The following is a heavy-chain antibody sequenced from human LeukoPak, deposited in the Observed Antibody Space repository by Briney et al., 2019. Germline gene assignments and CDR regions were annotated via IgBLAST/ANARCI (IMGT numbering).Heavy chain of an antibody. V-gene: IGHV3-23*01. CDR2: ISGSGGST. Sequence: GGSLRLSCAASGFTFSSYAMSWVRQAPGKGLEWVSAISGSGGSTYYADFVKGRFTISRDNSKNTLYLQMNSLRAEDTAVYYCAKGFTKTIAATDYWGQGTLVTVSS. CDR3: AKGFTKTIAATDY. CDR1: GFTFSSYA. D-gene: IGHD6-13*01. J-gene: IGHJ4*02.